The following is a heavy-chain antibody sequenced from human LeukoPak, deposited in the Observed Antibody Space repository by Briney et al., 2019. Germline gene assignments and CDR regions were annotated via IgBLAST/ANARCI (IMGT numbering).Heavy chain of an antibody. J-gene: IGHJ6*02. D-gene: IGHD6-6*01. Sequence: GGSLRLSCAASGFTFSSYSMNWVRQAPGKGLEWVSYISSSSSTIYYADSVKGRFTISRDNAKNSLYLQMNSLRAEDTAVYHCARLRSSSSVDYYYGMDVWGQGTTVTVSS. V-gene: IGHV3-48*01. CDR3: ARLRSSSSVDYYYGMDV. CDR1: GFTFSSYS. CDR2: ISSSSSTI.